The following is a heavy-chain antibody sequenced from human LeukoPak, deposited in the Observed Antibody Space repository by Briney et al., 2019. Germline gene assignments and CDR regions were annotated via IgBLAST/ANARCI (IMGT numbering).Heavy chain of an antibody. Sequence: PGGSLRLSCAASGFTFDDYAMHWVRQAPGKGLEWVSGISWNSGSIGYADPVKGRFTISRDNAKNSLYLQMNSLRAEDTALYYCAKDMSDWAADGYYFDYWGQGTLVTVSS. CDR3: AKDMSDWAADGYYFDY. CDR1: GFTFDDYA. D-gene: IGHD6-13*01. V-gene: IGHV3-9*01. J-gene: IGHJ4*02. CDR2: ISWNSGSI.